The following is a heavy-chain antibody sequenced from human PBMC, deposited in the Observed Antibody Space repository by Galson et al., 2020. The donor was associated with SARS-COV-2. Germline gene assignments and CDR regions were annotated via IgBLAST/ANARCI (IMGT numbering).Heavy chain of an antibody. CDR2: ISYDGSNK. J-gene: IGHJ6*03. CDR1: GFTFSSSA. Sequence: GGSLRLSCAASGFTFSSSAMHWVRQAPGQGLEWVAVISYDGSNKYYADSVKGRFTISRDNSKNTLYLQMNSLRAEDTAVYYCARSVTYYYYMDVWGKGTTVTVSS. V-gene: IGHV3-30*01. CDR3: ARSVTYYYYMDV.